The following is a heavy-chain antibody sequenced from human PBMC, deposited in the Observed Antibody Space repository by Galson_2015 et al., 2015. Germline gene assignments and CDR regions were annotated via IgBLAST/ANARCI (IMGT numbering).Heavy chain of an antibody. D-gene: IGHD4-17*01. J-gene: IGHJ4*02. CDR3: ARENGDYVYDY. Sequence: SLRLSCAAFGFTFSSYVMHWVRQAPGKGLEWVAAISYDRSNKYYAGSVKGRFTISTDNSKITLYLQMNSLRAEDTAVYYCARENGDYVYDYWGQGTLVIVSS. V-gene: IGHV3-30*01. CDR1: GFTFSSYV. CDR2: ISYDRSNK.